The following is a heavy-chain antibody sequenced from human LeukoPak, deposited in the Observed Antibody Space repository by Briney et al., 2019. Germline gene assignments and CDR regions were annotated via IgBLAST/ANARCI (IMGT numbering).Heavy chain of an antibody. V-gene: IGHV3-30*04. D-gene: IGHD6-6*01. CDR2: ISYDGSNK. CDR3: AKAFLSLTSIAAKSNYYYMDV. CDR1: GFTFSSYA. Sequence: GGSLRLSCAASGFTFSSYAMHWVRQAPGKGLEWVAVISYDGSNKYYADSVKGRFTISRDNSKNTLYLQMNSLRAEDTAVYYCAKAFLSLTSIAAKSNYYYMDVWGKGTTVTISS. J-gene: IGHJ6*03.